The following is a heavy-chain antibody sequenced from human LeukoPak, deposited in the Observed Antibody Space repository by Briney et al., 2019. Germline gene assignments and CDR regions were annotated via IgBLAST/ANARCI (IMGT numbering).Heavy chain of an antibody. V-gene: IGHV4-4*02. CDR3: ARERSGSEIFARSFDI. CDR2: IYHSGST. CDR1: GGSISSSNW. J-gene: IGHJ3*02. Sequence: SGTLSLTCAVSGGSISSSNWWSWVRQPPGKGLEWIGEIYHSGSTNYNPSLKSRITISVDKSKNQFSLKLSSVTAADTAVYYCARERSGSEIFARSFDIWGQGTMVTVSS. D-gene: IGHD3-3*01.